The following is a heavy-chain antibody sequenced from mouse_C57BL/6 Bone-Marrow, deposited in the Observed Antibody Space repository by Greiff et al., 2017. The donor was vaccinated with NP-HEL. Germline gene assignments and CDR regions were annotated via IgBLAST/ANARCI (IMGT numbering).Heavy chain of an antibody. V-gene: IGHV5-6*02. D-gene: IGHD1-1*01. CDR1: GFTFSSYG. CDR2: ISSGGSYT. J-gene: IGHJ1*03. Sequence: EVKLVESGGDLVKPGGSLKLSCAASGFTFSSYGMSWVRQTPDKRLEWVATISSGGSYTYYPDSVKGRFTISRDNAKNTLYLQMSSLKSEDTAMYYCARRLGCYYYGSSYFYWYFDVWGTGTTVTVSS. CDR3: ARRLGCYYYGSSYFYWYFDV.